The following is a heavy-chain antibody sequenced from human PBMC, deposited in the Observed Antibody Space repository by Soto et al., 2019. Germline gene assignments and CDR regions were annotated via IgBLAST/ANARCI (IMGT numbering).Heavy chain of an antibody. CDR1: GFTFSDHN. V-gene: IGHV3-72*01. Sequence: EVQLVESGGGLVQPGGSLRLSCAASGFTFSDHNMDWVRQAPGKGLEWVGRTRNKANSYTTEYAASVKGRFTISRDDSKXSLYLQXXSLKTEDTAMYYCARLAPDWGQGTLVTVSS. CDR2: TRNKANSYTT. CDR3: ARLAPD. J-gene: IGHJ4*02.